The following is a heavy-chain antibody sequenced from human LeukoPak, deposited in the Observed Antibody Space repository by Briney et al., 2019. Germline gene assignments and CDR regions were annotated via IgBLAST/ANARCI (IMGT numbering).Heavy chain of an antibody. CDR3: ARWAFDY. CDR2: ISSSSSYT. V-gene: IGHV3-21*01. Sequence: GGSLRLSCAASGFTFSSYSMNWVRQAPGKGLEWVSSISSSSSYTYYAHTVKGRFTISRDKATNSLYLQMNSLGAEGTGVYDCARWAFDYWGQGTLVTVSS. CDR1: GFTFSSYS. J-gene: IGHJ4*02.